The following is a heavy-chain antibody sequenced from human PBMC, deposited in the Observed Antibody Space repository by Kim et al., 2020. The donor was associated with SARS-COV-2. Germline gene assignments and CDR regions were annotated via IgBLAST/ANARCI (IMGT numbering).Heavy chain of an antibody. CDR3: ARGLAIVATNDAFDI. Sequence: GGSLRLSCAASEFTFSSYSRNWVRQAPGKGLEWVSSISSSSSYIYYADSVKGRFTISRDNAKNSLYLQMNGLGAEDTAVYYCARGLAIVATNDAFDIWGQGTMVTVSS. CDR1: EFTFSSYS. CDR2: ISSSSSYI. J-gene: IGHJ3*02. V-gene: IGHV3-21*01. D-gene: IGHD5-12*01.